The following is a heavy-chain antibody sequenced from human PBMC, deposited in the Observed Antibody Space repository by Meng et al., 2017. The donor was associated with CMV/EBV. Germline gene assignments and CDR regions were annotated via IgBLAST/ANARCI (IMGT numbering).Heavy chain of an antibody. CDR3: TGGGGYYGSGSYYYGMDV. Sequence: GESLKISCTASGFTFGDYAMSWVRQAPGKGLEWVGFIRSKAYGGTKEYAASVKGRFTISRDDSKSIAYLQMNSLKTEDTAVYSCTGGGGYYGSGSYYYGMDVWGQGTTVTVSS. J-gene: IGHJ6*02. CDR2: IRSKAYGGTK. D-gene: IGHD3-10*01. CDR1: GFTFGDYA. V-gene: IGHV3-49*04.